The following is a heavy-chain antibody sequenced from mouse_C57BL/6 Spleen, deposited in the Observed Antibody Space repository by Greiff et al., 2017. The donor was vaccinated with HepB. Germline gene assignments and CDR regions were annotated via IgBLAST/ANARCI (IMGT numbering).Heavy chain of an antibody. CDR1: GFTFSSYT. Sequence: EVMLVESGGGLVKPGGSLKLSCAASGFTFSSYTMSWVRQTPEKRLEWVATISGGGGNTYYPDSVKGRFTISRDNAKNTMYLQMRSLRSEDKALYYCARPGFYEGYYYFDYWGKGTTLTVSS. J-gene: IGHJ2*01. D-gene: IGHD2-3*01. CDR3: ARPGFYEGYYYFDY. CDR2: ISGGGGNT. V-gene: IGHV5-9*01.